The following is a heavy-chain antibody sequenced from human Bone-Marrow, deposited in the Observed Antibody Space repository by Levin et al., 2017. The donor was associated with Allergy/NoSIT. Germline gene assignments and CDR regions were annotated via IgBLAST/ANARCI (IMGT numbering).Heavy chain of an antibody. D-gene: IGHD3-3*01. CDR2: IKSKSYGGTT. Sequence: SGGSLRLSSVASVGLTFNTAWLSWVRQAPGKGLEWVGRIKSKSYGGTTEYAALAKGRFTISRDDSKSTLYLQMSSLETEDTAVYYCSTDLAFGSGLPDYWGQGALVTVSS. V-gene: IGHV3-15*01. J-gene: IGHJ4*02. CDR1: VGLTFNTAW. CDR3: STDLAFGSGLPDY.